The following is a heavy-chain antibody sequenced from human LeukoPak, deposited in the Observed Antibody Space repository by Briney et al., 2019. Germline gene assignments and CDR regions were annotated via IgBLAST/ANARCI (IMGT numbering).Heavy chain of an antibody. CDR2: ISYDGSNK. CDR1: GFTFSSYG. J-gene: IGHJ5*02. V-gene: IGHV3-30*03. Sequence: GGSLRLSCAASGFTFSSYGMHWVRQAPGKGLEWVAVISYDGSNKYYADSVKGRFTISRDNSKNTLYLQMNSLRAEDTAVYYCAREITYYYDSGGNWFDPWGQGTLVTVSS. CDR3: AREITYYYDSGGNWFDP. D-gene: IGHD3-10*01.